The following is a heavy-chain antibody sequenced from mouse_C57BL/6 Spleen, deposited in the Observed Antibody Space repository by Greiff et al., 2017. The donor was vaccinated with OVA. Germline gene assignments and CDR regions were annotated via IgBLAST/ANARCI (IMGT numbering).Heavy chain of an antibody. V-gene: IGHV5-15*01. Sequence: EVHLVESGGGLVQPGGSLKLSCAASGFTFSDYGMAWVRQAPRKGPEWVAFISNLAYSIYYADTVTGRFTISRENAKNTLYLEMSSLRSEDTAMYYCARGGLDYAMDYWGQGTSVTVSS. CDR3: ARGGLDYAMDY. CDR1: GFTFSDYG. J-gene: IGHJ4*01. D-gene: IGHD2-4*01. CDR2: ISNLAYSI.